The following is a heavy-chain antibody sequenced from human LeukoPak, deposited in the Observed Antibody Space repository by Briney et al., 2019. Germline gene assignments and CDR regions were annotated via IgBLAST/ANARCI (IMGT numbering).Heavy chain of an antibody. CDR3: AKDYTGYFGMDV. Sequence: GGSLRLSCVASGFPFSSYGMHWVRQAPGKGLEWVAVISYDGSNKYYAESVKGRFTISRDNSKNTVYLQMSSLRAEDTAVYYCAKDYTGYFGMDVWGQGTTVTVSS. CDR2: ISYDGSNK. V-gene: IGHV3-30*18. J-gene: IGHJ6*02. CDR1: GFPFSSYG.